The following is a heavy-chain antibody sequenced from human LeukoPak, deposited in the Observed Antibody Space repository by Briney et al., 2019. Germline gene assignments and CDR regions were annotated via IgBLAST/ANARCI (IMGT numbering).Heavy chain of an antibody. CDR2: IYSGGST. D-gene: IGHD3-10*01. CDR1: GFTVSSNY. V-gene: IGHV3-66*01. J-gene: IGHJ4*02. Sequence: GGSLRLSCAASGFTVSSNYMSWVRQAPGKGLGWVSVIYSGGSTYYADSVKGRFTISRDNSKNTLYLQMNSLRAEDTAVYYCAREGSVTMVRGVIGYWGQGTLVTVSS. CDR3: AREGSVTMVRGVIGY.